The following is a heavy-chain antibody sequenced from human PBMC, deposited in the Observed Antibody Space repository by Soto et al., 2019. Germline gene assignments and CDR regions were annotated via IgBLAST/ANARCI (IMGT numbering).Heavy chain of an antibody. CDR1: GGSISSSNW. V-gene: IGHV4-4*02. CDR2: IYHSGST. Sequence: QVQLQESGPGLVKPSGTLSLTCAVSGGSISSSNWWSWVRQPPGKGLEWIGEIYHSGSTNYNPSLKIRVTISVDKSKNQFALKLSSVTAADTAVYYCATAHYDSSGYYGWFDPWGQGTLVTVSS. D-gene: IGHD3-22*01. J-gene: IGHJ5*02. CDR3: ATAHYDSSGYYGWFDP.